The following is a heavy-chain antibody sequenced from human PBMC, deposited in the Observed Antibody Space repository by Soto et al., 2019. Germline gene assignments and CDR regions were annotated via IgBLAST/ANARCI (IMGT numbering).Heavy chain of an antibody. CDR1: GFTFSSYD. V-gene: IGHV3-13*01. CDR3: ARGSSSWYGYYYYGMDV. J-gene: IGHJ6*02. Sequence: GGSLRLSCAASGFTFSSYDMHWVRQATGKGLEWVSAIGTTGDTYYPGSVKGRFTISRENAKNSLYLQMNSLRAGDTAVYYCARGSSSWYGYYYYGMDVWGQGTTVTSP. D-gene: IGHD6-13*01. CDR2: IGTTGDT.